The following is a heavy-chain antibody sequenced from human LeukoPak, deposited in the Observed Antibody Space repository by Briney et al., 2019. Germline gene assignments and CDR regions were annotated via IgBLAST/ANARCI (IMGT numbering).Heavy chain of an antibody. CDR3: ARGKWPHFDF. CDR1: GASISSSGYY. D-gene: IGHD5-12*01. J-gene: IGHJ4*02. Sequence: PSETLSLTCTVSGASISSSGYYWGWIRQPPGKGLEWIGRIYTSGSTDYNPSLKSRVTMSVDTSKNQFSLKLISVTAADTAVYYCARGKWPHFDFWGQGTLVTVSS. V-gene: IGHV4-39*07. CDR2: IYTSGST.